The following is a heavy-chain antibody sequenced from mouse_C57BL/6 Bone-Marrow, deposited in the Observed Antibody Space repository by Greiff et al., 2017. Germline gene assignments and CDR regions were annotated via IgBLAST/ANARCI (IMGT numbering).Heavy chain of an antibody. J-gene: IGHJ1*03. CDR1: GYAFTNYL. CDR3: ARGGGRYFDV. D-gene: IGHD1-1*02. CDR2: INPGSGGT. Sequence: QVQLKESGAELVRPGTSVKVSCKASGYAFTNYLIEWVKQRPGQGLEWIGVINPGSGGTDYNEKFKGKATLTADKSSSTAYMQLSSLTSEDSAVYFCARGGGRYFDVWGTGTTVTVSS. V-gene: IGHV1-54*01.